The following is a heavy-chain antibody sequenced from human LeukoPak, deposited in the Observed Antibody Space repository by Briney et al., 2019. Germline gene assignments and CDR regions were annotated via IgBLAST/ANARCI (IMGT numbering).Heavy chain of an antibody. J-gene: IGHJ6*02. CDR3: ATDQFRITIFGVVKRGYGMDV. V-gene: IGHV1-24*01. D-gene: IGHD3-3*01. CDR1: GYTLTELS. CDR2: FDPEDGET. Sequence: ASVTVSCTVSGYTLTELSMHWVRQAPGKGLEWMGGFDPEDGETIYAQKFQGRVTMTEDTSTDTAYMELSSLRSEDTAVYYCATDQFRITIFGVVKRGYGMDVWGQGTTVTVSS.